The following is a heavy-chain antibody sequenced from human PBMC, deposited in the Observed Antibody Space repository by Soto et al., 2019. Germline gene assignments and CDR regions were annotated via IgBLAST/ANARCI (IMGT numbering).Heavy chain of an antibody. CDR2: IYHSGST. CDR1: GGSISSGDYY. V-gene: IGHV4-30-4*01. CDR3: ASLYDSSGYYPGY. D-gene: IGHD3-22*01. Sequence: PSETLSLTCTVSGGSISSGDYYWSWIRQPPGKGLEWIGYIYHSGSTNYNPSLKSRVTISVDKSKNQFSLKLSSVTAADTAVYYCASLYDSSGYYPGYWGQGTLVTVSS. J-gene: IGHJ4*02.